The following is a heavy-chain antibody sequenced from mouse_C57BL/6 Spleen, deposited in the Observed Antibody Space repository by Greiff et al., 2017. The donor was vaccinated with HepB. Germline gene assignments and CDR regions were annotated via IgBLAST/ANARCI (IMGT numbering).Heavy chain of an antibody. CDR1: GFTFSSYG. Sequence: EVHLVESGGDLVKPGGSLKLSCAASGFTFSSYGMSWVRQTPDKRLEWVATISSGGSYTYYPDSVKGRFTISRDNATNTLYLQMSSLKSEDTAMYYCARHGYEDAMDYWGQGTSVTVSS. V-gene: IGHV5-6*01. J-gene: IGHJ4*01. D-gene: IGHD2-2*01. CDR2: ISSGGSYT. CDR3: ARHGYEDAMDY.